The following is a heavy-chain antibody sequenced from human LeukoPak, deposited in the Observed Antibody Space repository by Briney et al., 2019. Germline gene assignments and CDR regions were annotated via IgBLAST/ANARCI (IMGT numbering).Heavy chain of an antibody. CDR2: TYYRSKWYN. CDR1: GDSVSSNSAA. V-gene: IGHV6-1*01. D-gene: IGHD6-13*01. J-gene: IGHJ3*02. Sequence: SQTLSLTCAISGDSVSSNSAAWNWIRQSPSRGLEWLGRTYYRSKWYNDYAVSVKSRITINPDTSKNQFSLQLNSVTPEDTAVYYCARDLSIAAAGIDDAFDIWGQGTMVTVSS. CDR3: ARDLSIAAAGIDDAFDI.